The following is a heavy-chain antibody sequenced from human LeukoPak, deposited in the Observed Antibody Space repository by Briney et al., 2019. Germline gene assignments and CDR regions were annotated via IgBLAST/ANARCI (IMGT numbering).Heavy chain of an antibody. CDR2: IWYDGSHA. J-gene: IGHJ2*01. V-gene: IGHV3-30*18. D-gene: IGHD5-24*01. CDR3: AKEDEGDFDH. Sequence: GRSLRLSCAASGFTFSSYGMHWVRQAPGTGLEWVAVIWYDGSHAEYADSVKGRFTISRDNSKSTLYLQINSLRPDDTAVYYCAKEDEGDFDHGGRGTLVTVSS. CDR1: GFTFSSYG.